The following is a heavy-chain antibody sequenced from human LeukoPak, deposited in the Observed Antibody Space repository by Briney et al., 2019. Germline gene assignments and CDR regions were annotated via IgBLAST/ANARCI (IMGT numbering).Heavy chain of an antibody. CDR2: INPSGGST. CDR3: ASSSGPRDYFDY. V-gene: IGHV1-46*01. CDR1: GYTFTSYY. J-gene: IGHJ4*02. Sequence: GASVKVSCKASGYTFTSYYMHWLRQAPGQGLEWMGIINPSGGSTSYAQKFQGRVTMTRDTSTSTVSMELSSLRSEDTAVYYCASSSGPRDYFDYWGQGTLVTVSS. D-gene: IGHD3-22*01.